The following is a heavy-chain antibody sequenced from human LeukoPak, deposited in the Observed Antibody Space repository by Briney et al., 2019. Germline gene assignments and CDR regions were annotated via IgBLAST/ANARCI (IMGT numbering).Heavy chain of an antibody. CDR1: GGTFSSYA. J-gene: IGHJ4*02. CDR2: IIPIFGTA. D-gene: IGHD5-18*01. Sequence: GASVKVSCKASGGTFSSYAISWVRQAPGQGLEWMGGIIPIFGTANYAQKFQGRVTITADESTSTAYMELSSLRSEGTAVYYCATGGVQLWLRTDYWGQGTLVTVSS. CDR3: ATGGVQLWLRTDY. V-gene: IGHV1-69*01.